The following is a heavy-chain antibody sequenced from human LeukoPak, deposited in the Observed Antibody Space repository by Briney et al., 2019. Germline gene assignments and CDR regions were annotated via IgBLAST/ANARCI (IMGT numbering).Heavy chain of an antibody. D-gene: IGHD3-22*01. J-gene: IGHJ4*02. CDR1: GGTFSSYA. Sequence: ASVKVSCKASGGTFSSYAISWVRQAPGQGLEWMGWISAYNGNTNYAQKLQGRVTMTTDTSTSTAYMELRSLRSDDTAVYYCARSRRRDYYDSSGYHDYWGQGTLVTVSS. CDR2: ISAYNGNT. CDR3: ARSRRRDYYDSSGYHDY. V-gene: IGHV1-18*01.